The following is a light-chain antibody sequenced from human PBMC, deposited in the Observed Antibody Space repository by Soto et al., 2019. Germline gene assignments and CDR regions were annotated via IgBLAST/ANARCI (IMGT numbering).Light chain of an antibody. V-gene: IGKV3-11*01. CDR1: QYINPR. CDR2: QTS. CDR3: QQRSTMPPFS. Sequence: ATVSLIQSARVTLSCRASQYINPRLAWYQHRPGQAPRLLIYQTSIRAAGIPARFSASGSATDYTLTISSLEPADFSVYYCQQRSTMPPFSFGPGTKVDNK. J-gene: IGKJ3*01.